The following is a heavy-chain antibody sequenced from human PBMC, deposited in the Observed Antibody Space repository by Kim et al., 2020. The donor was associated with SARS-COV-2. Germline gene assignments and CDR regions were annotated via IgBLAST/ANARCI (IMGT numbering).Heavy chain of an antibody. J-gene: IGHJ5*02. V-gene: IGHV1-24*01. D-gene: IGHD3-3*01. CDR1: GYTLTELS. CDR3: ATRAGQGDYYDFWSGYERLHNWFDP. Sequence: ASVKVSCKVSGYTLTELSMHWVRQAPGKGLEWMGGFDPEDGETIYAQKFQGRVTMTEDTSTDTAYMELSSLRSEDTAVYYCATRAGQGDYYDFWSGYERLHNWFDPWGQGTLVTVSS. CDR2: FDPEDGET.